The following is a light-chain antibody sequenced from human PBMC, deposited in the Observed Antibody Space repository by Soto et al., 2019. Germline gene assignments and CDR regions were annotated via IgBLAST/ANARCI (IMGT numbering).Light chain of an antibody. J-gene: IGLJ1*01. CDR1: SSDVGGYNY. Sequence: LTQPASVSGSPGQSITISCTGTSSDVGGYNYVSWYQQHPGKAPKLMIYDVTNRPSGVSNRFSGSKSGNTASLTISGLQAEDEADYYCSSYTSSSTPYVFGTGTKVTVL. V-gene: IGLV2-14*01. CDR2: DVT. CDR3: SSYTSSSTPYV.